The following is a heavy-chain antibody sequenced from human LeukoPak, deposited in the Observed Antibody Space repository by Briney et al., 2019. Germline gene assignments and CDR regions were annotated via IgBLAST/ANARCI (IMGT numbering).Heavy chain of an antibody. CDR2: INPNSGGT. CDR1: GYTFTGYY. D-gene: IGHD1-1*01. Sequence: GASVKVSCKASGYTFTGYYMHWVRQAPGQGLEWMGWINPNSGGTNYAQKLQGRVTMTTDTSTSTAYMELRSLRCDDTAVYYCARAVQRVTPNDAFDIWGQGTMVTVSS. CDR3: ARAVQRVTPNDAFDI. J-gene: IGHJ3*02. V-gene: IGHV1-2*02.